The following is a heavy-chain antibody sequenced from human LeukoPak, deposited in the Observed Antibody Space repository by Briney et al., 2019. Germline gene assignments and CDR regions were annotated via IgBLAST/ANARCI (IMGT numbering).Heavy chain of an antibody. Sequence: QSGGSLRLSCAASGFTFKLYWMHWVRQVPGKRPVWVSRINDDGSDTIYADSVRGRFTISRDDAKNTVYLQMNNLRAEDTAMYYCARGISSYPYWGQGTLVTVSS. J-gene: IGHJ4*02. D-gene: IGHD6-6*01. CDR3: ARGISSYPY. V-gene: IGHV3-74*01. CDR1: GFTFKLYW. CDR2: INDDGSDT.